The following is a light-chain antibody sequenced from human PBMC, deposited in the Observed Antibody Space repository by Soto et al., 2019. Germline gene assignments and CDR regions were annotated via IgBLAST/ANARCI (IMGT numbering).Light chain of an antibody. CDR3: CSYESCVV. CDR2: EGS. J-gene: IGLJ2*01. Sequence: QSALTQPASVSGSPGQSITMSCPGTSSDVGNYNLVSWYQQHPGKAPKLLIYEGSKRPSGISDRFSGSKSGNTASLTISGLQAEDEADYYCCSYESCVVFGGGTKVTVL. V-gene: IGLV2-23*01. CDR1: SSDVGNYNL.